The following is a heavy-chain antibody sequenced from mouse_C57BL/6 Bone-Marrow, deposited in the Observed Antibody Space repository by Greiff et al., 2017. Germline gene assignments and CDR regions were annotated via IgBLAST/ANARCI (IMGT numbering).Heavy chain of an antibody. V-gene: IGHV5-17*01. CDR2: ISSGSSTI. D-gene: IGHD1-1*01. J-gene: IGHJ4*01. Sequence: EVKLVESGGGLVKPGGSLKLSCAASGFTFSDYGMHWVRQAPEKGLEWVAYISSGSSTIYYADPVKGRFTIARDNAKNTLFLQMTSLRSEDTAMYYCAKITTVVPPYAMDYWGQGTSVTVSA. CDR3: AKITTVVPPYAMDY. CDR1: GFTFSDYG.